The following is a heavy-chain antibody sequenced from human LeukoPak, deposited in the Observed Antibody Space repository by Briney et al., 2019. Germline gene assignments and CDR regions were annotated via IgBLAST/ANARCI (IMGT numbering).Heavy chain of an antibody. CDR3: ARGDGYNNPFDY. D-gene: IGHD5-24*01. J-gene: IGHJ4*02. V-gene: IGHV4-59*01. CDR1: SGSISRYY. Sequence: PESLSLTCTVSSGSISRYYGSWIRQPPGKGLEWIGYIYYSGSTNYNPSLKSRVTISVDTSKNQFSLKLSSVTAADTDVYYCARGDGYNNPFDYWGQGTLVTVSS. CDR2: IYYSGST.